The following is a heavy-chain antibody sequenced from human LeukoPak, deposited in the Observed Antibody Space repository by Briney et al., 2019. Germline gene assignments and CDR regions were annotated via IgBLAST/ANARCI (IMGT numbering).Heavy chain of an antibody. V-gene: IGHV3-30*02. D-gene: IGHD1-1*01. CDR3: AKGTLLKGTVDY. CDR2: IRHDGSNK. J-gene: IGHJ4*02. Sequence: QPGGSLRLSCAASGFTFSSYGMHWVRQAPGKGLEWVAFIRHDGSNKYYADSVKGRFTISRDNSKNTLYLQMNSLRAEDTAVYYCAKGTLLKGTVDYWGQGTLVTVSS. CDR1: GFTFSSYG.